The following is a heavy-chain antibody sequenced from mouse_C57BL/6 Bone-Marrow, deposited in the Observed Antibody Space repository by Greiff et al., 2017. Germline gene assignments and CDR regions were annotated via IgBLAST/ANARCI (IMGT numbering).Heavy chain of an antibody. CDR2: LWSGGSS. D-gene: IGHD2-5*01. J-gene: IGHJ3*01. Sequence: QVQLKQSGPGLVQPSQSLSITCTVSGFSLTSYGVHWVRQSPGKGLEWLGVLWSGGSSDYNAAFISRLSISKDNSKSQVFFKMNSLQADDTAIYYCARRGYSKAWFAYWGQGTLVTVSA. CDR1: GFSLTSYG. CDR3: ARRGYSKAWFAY. V-gene: IGHV2-2*01.